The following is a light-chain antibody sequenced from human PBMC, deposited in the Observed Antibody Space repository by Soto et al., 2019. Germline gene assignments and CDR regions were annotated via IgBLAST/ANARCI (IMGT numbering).Light chain of an antibody. CDR3: QQYGSSPWT. CDR2: GAS. Sequence: EIVLTQSPGTLSLSPGERATLSCRASQSVSSSYLAWYQQKPGQAPRLLIYGASSRATGIPDRFSGSGSGTHFTITISRLQHEDFAVYYCQQYGSSPWTFGHRTQVEIK. V-gene: IGKV3-20*01. J-gene: IGKJ1*01. CDR1: QSVSSSY.